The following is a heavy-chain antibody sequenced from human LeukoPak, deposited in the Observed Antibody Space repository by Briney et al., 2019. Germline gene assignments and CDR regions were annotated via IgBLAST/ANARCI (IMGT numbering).Heavy chain of an antibody. CDR3: AKGGTSSSRFDS. Sequence: GGSLRLSCAASGFTVSSNYMSWVRQAPGKGLEWVSVIYSGGSTYYADSVKDRFTISRDNSKNTLSLEMSSLRAEDTALYYCAKGGTSSSRFDSWGQGTLVTVSS. CDR2: IYSGGST. J-gene: IGHJ4*02. V-gene: IGHV3-66*01. D-gene: IGHD6-6*01. CDR1: GFTVSSNY.